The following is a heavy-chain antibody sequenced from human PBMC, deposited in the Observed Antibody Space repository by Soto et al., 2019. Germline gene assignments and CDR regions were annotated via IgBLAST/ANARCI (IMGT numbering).Heavy chain of an antibody. CDR3: ARESEGYCSSTRCPNWFDP. J-gene: IGHJ5*02. D-gene: IGHD2-2*01. Sequence: QVQLVQSGAEVKTPGSSVKVSCKASGGTFSSYAISWVRQAPGQGLEWMGGISPIFGTANYAQKFQGRVTITADECTSKGYMGLSSVRADDTAVYYCARESEGYCSSTRCPNWFDPWVQGTLVTVSS. CDR1: GGTFSSYA. CDR2: ISPIFGTA. V-gene: IGHV1-69*01.